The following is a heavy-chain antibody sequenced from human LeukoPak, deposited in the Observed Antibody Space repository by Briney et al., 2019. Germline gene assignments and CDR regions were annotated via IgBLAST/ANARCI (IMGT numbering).Heavy chain of an antibody. Sequence: ASVKVSCKASGGTFSSYAISWVRQAPGQGLEWMGGIVPLFGTTNYAQKFQGRVTITTDESMSTAYMELSSLISEDTAVYYCARVRSNSGCLDLWGQGTLVTVSS. CDR2: IVPLFGTT. V-gene: IGHV1-69*05. D-gene: IGHD5-12*01. J-gene: IGHJ4*02. CDR1: GGTFSSYA. CDR3: ARVRSNSGCLDL.